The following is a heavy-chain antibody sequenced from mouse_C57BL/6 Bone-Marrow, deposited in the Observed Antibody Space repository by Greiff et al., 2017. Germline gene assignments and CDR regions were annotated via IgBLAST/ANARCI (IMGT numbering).Heavy chain of an antibody. CDR1: GFNIKNTY. CDR2: IDPANGNT. CDR3: AGVPDYCGSSDWYFDV. V-gene: IGHV14-3*01. D-gene: IGHD1-1*01. Sequence: EVQLQQSVAELVRPGASVKLSCTASGFNIKNTYMHWVKQRPEQGLEWIGRIDPANGNTKYAPKFQGKATITADTSSNTAYLQRSSLTSEDTVIYYCAGVPDYCGSSDWYFDVGGTGTTVTVSS. J-gene: IGHJ1*03.